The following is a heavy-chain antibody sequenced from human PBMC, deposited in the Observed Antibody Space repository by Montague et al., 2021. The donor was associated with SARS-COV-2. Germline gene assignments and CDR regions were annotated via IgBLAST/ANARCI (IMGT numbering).Heavy chain of an antibody. CDR2: INYSGGT. J-gene: IGHJ5*02. CDR1: GGSISSHY. Sequence: SETLSLTCAVSGGSISSHYWSFIRQPPGKGLEWIAYINYSGGTNYNPSLKSRVTIPVDTSKNHFSLRLRSVTPADTAVYFCARATSVRGAVNWFDPWGQGTLVTVSS. CDR3: ARATSVRGAVNWFDP. V-gene: IGHV4-59*11. D-gene: IGHD3-10*01.